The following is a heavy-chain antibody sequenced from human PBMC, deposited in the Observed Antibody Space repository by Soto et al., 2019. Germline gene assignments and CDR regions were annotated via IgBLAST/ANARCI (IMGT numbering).Heavy chain of an antibody. Sequence: QVQLVESGGGVVQPGTSLRLSCEASGFTFSGFGMHWVRQAPGKGLEWVAVIWYDGSKKYYADCVKGRFTISRDNSKNAQDLQMNGLRAEDTAVYYCARGRGGSYGGNSAHFDIWGQGTLVTVSS. CDR1: GFTFSGFG. CDR3: ARGRGGSYGGNSAHFDI. V-gene: IGHV3-33*01. J-gene: IGHJ3*02. D-gene: IGHD4-17*01. CDR2: IWYDGSKK.